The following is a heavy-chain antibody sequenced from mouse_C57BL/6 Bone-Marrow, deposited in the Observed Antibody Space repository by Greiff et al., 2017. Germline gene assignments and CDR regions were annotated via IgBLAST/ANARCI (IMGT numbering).Heavy chain of an antibody. D-gene: IGHD1-1*01. CDR2: IDPSDSYT. CDR3: ARSRDYYYGSSSFAY. V-gene: IGHV1-69*01. J-gene: IGHJ3*01. CDR1: GYTFTSYW. Sequence: VQLQQPGAELVMPGASVKLSCKASGYTFTSYWMHWVKQRPGQGLEWIGEIDPSDSYTNYNQKFKGKSTLTVDKSSSTAYMQLSSLTSEDSAVYYCARSRDYYYGSSSFAYWGQGTLVTVSA.